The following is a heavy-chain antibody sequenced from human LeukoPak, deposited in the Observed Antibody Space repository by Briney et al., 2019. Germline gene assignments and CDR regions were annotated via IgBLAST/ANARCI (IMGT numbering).Heavy chain of an antibody. CDR1: GGSISSYY. CDR2: IYYSGST. V-gene: IGHV4-59*01. D-gene: IGHD6-13*01. J-gene: IGHJ1*01. CDR3: ARRSQQLRYFQH. Sequence: PSETLSLTCTVSGGSISSYYWSWIRQPPGKGLEWIGYIYYSGSTNYNPSLKSRVTISVDTSKNQFSLKLSSVTAADTAVYYCARRSQQLRYFQHWGQGTLVTVSS.